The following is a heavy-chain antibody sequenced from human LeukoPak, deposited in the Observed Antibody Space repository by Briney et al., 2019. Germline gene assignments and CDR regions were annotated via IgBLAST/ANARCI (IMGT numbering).Heavy chain of an antibody. CDR2: ISSSSSTI. D-gene: IGHD1-14*01. CDR3: ARGYRSFDY. J-gene: IGHJ4*02. CDR1: GFTFSSYA. Sequence: GRSLRLSCAASGFTFSSYAIHWVRQAPGKGLEWVSYISSSSSTIYYADSVKGRFIISRDNAKNSLYLQMNSLRAEDTAVYYCARGYRSFDYWGQGTLVTVSS. V-gene: IGHV3-48*01.